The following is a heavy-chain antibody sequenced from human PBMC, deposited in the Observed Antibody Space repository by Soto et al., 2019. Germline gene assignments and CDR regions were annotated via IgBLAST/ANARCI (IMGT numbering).Heavy chain of an antibody. V-gene: IGHV3-66*01. Sequence: EVHLVESGGGLVQPGGSLRLSCAASGFTVSSNYMSWVRQAPGKGLEWVSVIYSGGNTYYADSVKGRFTISRDNSKNTLYLQMNSLRAEDTAVYYCARDNAVTRFDYWGQGTLVTVSS. CDR3: ARDNAVTRFDY. CDR2: IYSGGNT. D-gene: IGHD4-17*01. J-gene: IGHJ4*02. CDR1: GFTVSSNY.